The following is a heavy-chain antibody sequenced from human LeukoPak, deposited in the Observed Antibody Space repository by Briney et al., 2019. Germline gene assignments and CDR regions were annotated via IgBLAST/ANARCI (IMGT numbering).Heavy chain of an antibody. Sequence: PSETLSLTCTVSGGSISSYYWSWIRQPPGKGLEWIGYIYYSGSTNYNLSLKRRVTISVDTSKNQFSLKLSSVTAADTAVYYCARLTVGPYAYFDYWGQGTLVTVSS. CDR3: ARLTVGPYAYFDY. V-gene: IGHV4-59*08. CDR2: IYYSGST. D-gene: IGHD1-14*01. J-gene: IGHJ4*02. CDR1: GGSISSYY.